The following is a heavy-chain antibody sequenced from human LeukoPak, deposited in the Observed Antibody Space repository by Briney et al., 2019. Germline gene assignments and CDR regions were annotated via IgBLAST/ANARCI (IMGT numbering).Heavy chain of an antibody. Sequence: AGGSLRLSCAASGFTVSSNYMNGVRQAPGKGLDWVSVITSGGNTYYADSVKGRFTTSRDNSKNTLYVQMNSLRAEDTAIYYCARGRGYRDYDRPLDYWGQGTLVTVSS. J-gene: IGHJ4*02. V-gene: IGHV3-53*01. CDR2: ITSGGNT. D-gene: IGHD5-12*01. CDR1: GFTVSSNY. CDR3: ARGRGYRDYDRPLDY.